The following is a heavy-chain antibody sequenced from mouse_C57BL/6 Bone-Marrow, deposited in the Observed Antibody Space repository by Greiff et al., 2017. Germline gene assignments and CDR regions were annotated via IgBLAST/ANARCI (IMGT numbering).Heavy chain of an antibody. CDR2: ISDGGSYT. Sequence: EVKLMESGGGLVKPGGSLKLSCAASGFTFSSYAMSWVSQTPEKRLEWVATISDGGSYTYYPDNVKGRFTISRDNAKNNLYLPMSHLEAEDTAMYYWSRDQEVRGDYWVQGTTLTVSS. CDR3: SRDQEVRGDY. V-gene: IGHV5-4*01. CDR1: GFTFSSYA. D-gene: IGHD2-14*01. J-gene: IGHJ2*01.